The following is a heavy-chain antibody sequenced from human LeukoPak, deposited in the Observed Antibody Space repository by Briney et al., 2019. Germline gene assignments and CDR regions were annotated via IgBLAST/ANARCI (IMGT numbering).Heavy chain of an antibody. CDR2: ISSSGSTI. CDR1: GFTFSSYE. CDR3: AREYCSSTSCYAFDY. V-gene: IGHV3-48*03. J-gene: IGHJ4*02. D-gene: IGHD2-2*01. Sequence: PGGSLRLSCAASGFTFSSYEMNWVRQAPGKGLERVSYISSSGSTIYYADSVKGRFTISRDNAKNSLYLQMNSLRAEDTAVYYCAREYCSSTSCYAFDYWGQGTLVTVSS.